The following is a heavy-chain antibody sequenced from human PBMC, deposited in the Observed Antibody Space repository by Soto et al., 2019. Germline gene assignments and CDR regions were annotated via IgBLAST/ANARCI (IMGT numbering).Heavy chain of an antibody. CDR2: INAGNGNT. Sequence: ASVKVSCKASGYTFTSYDMHWVRQASGQRLEWMGWINAGNGNTKYSQKFQGRVTITRDTSASTAYMELSSLRSEDTAVYYCASVATVTTNYYYYGMDVWGQGTTVTAPS. J-gene: IGHJ6*02. V-gene: IGHV1-3*01. CDR3: ASVATVTTNYYYYGMDV. CDR1: GYTFTSYD. D-gene: IGHD4-17*01.